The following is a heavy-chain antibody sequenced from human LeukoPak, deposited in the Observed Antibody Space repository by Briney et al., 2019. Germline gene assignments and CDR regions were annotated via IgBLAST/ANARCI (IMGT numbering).Heavy chain of an antibody. D-gene: IGHD4-17*01. Sequence: SETLSLTCTVSGGSISSSSYYWGWIRQPPGKGLEWIESIYYSGSTYYNPSLKSRVTISVDTSKNQFSLKLSSVTAADTAVYYCARRTVTTGGLWYFDYWGQGTLVTVSS. V-gene: IGHV4-39*01. CDR1: GGSISSSSYY. CDR2: IYYSGST. J-gene: IGHJ4*02. CDR3: ARRTVTTGGLWYFDY.